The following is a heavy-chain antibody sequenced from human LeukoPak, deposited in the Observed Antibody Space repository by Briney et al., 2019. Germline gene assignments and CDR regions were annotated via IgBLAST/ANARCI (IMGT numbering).Heavy chain of an antibody. J-gene: IGHJ3*02. Sequence: PGGSLRLSCAASGLAFSASAMIWVRQTPGKGLEWLSFISSSSSDIYYGDSVRGRFTISRDNAKNSLYLQMNSLRAEDTAIYFCARGRDHGFDIWGQGTTVTVSS. V-gene: IGHV3-48*01. CDR1: GLAFSASA. CDR2: ISSSSSDI. CDR3: ARGRDHGFDI.